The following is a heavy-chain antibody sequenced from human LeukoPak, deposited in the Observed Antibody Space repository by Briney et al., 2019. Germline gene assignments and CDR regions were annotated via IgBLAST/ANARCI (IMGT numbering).Heavy chain of an antibody. D-gene: IGHD2-2*01. CDR2: IRYDGSNK. CDR1: GFTFSSYG. Sequence: GGSLRLSCAAPGFTFSSYGMHWVRQAPGKGLEWVAFIRYDGSNKYYADSVKGRFTISRDNSKNTLYLQMNSLRAEDTAVYYCAKDRSPAHFDYWGQGTLVTVSS. CDR3: AKDRSPAHFDY. V-gene: IGHV3-30*02. J-gene: IGHJ4*02.